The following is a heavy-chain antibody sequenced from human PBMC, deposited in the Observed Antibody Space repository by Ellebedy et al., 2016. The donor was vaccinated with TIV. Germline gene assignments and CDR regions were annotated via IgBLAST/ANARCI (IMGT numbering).Heavy chain of an antibody. CDR1: GYSFTSYW. D-gene: IGHD2-15*01. Sequence: PGGSLRLSCKGSGYSFTSYWISWVRQMPGKGLEWMGRIDPGDSYTKYSPSFQGHVTISADKSISTAFLQWSSLKASDNAMYYCAREGSYCSGGSCNSGYFQHWGQGTLVTVSS. CDR3: AREGSYCSGGSCNSGYFQH. V-gene: IGHV5-10-1*01. CDR2: IDPGDSYT. J-gene: IGHJ1*01.